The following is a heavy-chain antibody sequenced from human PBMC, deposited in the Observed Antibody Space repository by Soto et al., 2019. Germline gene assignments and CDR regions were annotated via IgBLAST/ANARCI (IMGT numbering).Heavy chain of an antibody. V-gene: IGHV3-23*01. Sequence: GGSLRLSCAASGFTFSSYAMSWVRQAPGKGLEWVSAISGSGGSTYYADSVKGRFTTSRDNSKNTLYLQMNSLRAEDTAVYYCAKNGQWLSWGDAFDIWGQGTMVTVSS. CDR2: ISGSGGST. CDR3: AKNGQWLSWGDAFDI. J-gene: IGHJ3*02. D-gene: IGHD6-19*01. CDR1: GFTFSSYA.